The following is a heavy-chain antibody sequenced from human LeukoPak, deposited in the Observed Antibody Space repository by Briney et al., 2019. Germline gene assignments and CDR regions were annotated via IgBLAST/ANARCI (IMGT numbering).Heavy chain of an antibody. J-gene: IGHJ4*02. CDR3: ATSMVRGVTADY. CDR2: INPNSGGT. Sequence: EASVKVSFKASGYTFTVYYMHWVRQAPGQGLEWMGWINPNSGGTNYAQKFQGRVTMTRDTSISTAYMELSRLRSDDTAVYYCATSMVRGVTADYWGQGTLVTVSS. CDR1: GYTFTVYY. V-gene: IGHV1-2*02. D-gene: IGHD3-10*01.